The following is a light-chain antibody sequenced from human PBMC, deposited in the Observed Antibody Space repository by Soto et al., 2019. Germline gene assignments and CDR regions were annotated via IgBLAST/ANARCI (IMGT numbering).Light chain of an antibody. J-gene: IGKJ1*01. V-gene: IGKV3-20*01. CDR3: QQYGRSPRT. Sequence: EIVLTQSPGTLSLSPGERATLSCRASQSVSSSYLAWYQQKPGQAPRLLIYGASSRATGIPDRFSGSGSGTDFTLTISRPEPEDFAVYYCQQYGRSPRTLGQGTKVEIK. CDR2: GAS. CDR1: QSVSSSY.